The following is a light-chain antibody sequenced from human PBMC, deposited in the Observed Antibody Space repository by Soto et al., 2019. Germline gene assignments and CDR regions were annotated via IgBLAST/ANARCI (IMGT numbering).Light chain of an antibody. Sequence: EIVLTQSPATLSLSPGERATLSCKASQNIRTHLAWYLQKPGQPPRLLIYGASSRATGIPDRFSGSGSGTDFTLTISRLEPEDFAVYYCQQYGSSPGTFGQGTKVEIK. CDR1: QNIRTH. CDR3: QQYGSSPGT. CDR2: GAS. J-gene: IGKJ1*01. V-gene: IGKV3-20*01.